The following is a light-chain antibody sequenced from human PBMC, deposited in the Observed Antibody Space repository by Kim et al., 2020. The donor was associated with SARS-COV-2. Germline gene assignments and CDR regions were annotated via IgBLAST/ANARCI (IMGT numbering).Light chain of an antibody. CDR1: QSVSSN. Sequence: EIVMTQSPATLSVSPGERATLSCRASQSVSSNLAWYQQKPGQAPRLLIYGASTRATGIPARFSGSGSGIEFTLTISSLQSEDFAVYYCQQYNNWPPLTFGGGTKLEIK. J-gene: IGKJ4*01. V-gene: IGKV3-15*01. CDR2: GAS. CDR3: QQYNNWPPLT.